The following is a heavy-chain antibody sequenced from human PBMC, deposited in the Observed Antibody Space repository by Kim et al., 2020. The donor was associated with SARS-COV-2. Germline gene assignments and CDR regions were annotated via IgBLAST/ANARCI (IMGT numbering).Heavy chain of an antibody. CDR3: ARGTNYYFDL. V-gene: IGHV1-2*05. J-gene: IGHJ4*02. CDR2: IIPNSGVT. CDR1: EYTFTAYN. Sequence: ASVKVSCKASEYTFTAYNLHWVRQAPGQGPEWMGRIIPNSGVTIYAQKFRGRVTMTRDTSITTVYMELSRLTSDDTVVCYCARGTNYYFDLWGQGTLVTVSS.